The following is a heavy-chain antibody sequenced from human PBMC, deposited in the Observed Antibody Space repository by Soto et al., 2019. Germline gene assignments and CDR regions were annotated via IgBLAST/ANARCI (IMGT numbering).Heavy chain of an antibody. J-gene: IGHJ4*02. CDR2: IIPIFGTA. D-gene: IGHD2-21*01. CDR3: ASVSAGDRMGSYYFDY. Sequence: SVKVSCKASGGTFSSYAISWVRQAPGQGLEWMGGIIPIFGTANYAQKFQGRVTITADESTSTAYMELSSLRSEDTAVYYCASVSAGDRMGSYYFDYWGQGTLVTVSS. V-gene: IGHV1-69*13. CDR1: GGTFSSYA.